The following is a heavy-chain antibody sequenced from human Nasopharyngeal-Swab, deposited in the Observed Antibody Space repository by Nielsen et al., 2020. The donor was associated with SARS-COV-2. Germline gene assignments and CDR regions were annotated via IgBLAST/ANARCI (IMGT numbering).Heavy chain of an antibody. D-gene: IGHD4-17*01. CDR3: TCAPETTTHPAY. CDR1: GFTLCDHY. CDR2: SRDKANGYTT. J-gene: IGHJ4*02. Sequence: GESLKISCVASGFTLCDHYMDWVRPSPGKGLEWVGRSRDKANGYTTEYAASVKGRITISRDDSKNSLYMQMNGLQTEDTAVYYCTCAPETTTHPAYWGQGTLVTVSS. V-gene: IGHV3-72*01.